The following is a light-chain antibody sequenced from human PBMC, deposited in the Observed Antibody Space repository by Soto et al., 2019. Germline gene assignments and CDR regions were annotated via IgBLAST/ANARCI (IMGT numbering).Light chain of an antibody. J-gene: IGLJ1*01. Sequence: QSALTQPASVSGSPGQSIPISCTGTSSDVGGYNYVSGYQQHPGKAPKLMIYDVSNRPSGVSNRFAGSNSGNTTSLTISGLQAEDEVDYYCRSSTGSSTYVFGTGSEVTVL. CDR2: DVS. V-gene: IGLV2-14*01. CDR3: RSSTGSSTYV. CDR1: SSDVGGYNY.